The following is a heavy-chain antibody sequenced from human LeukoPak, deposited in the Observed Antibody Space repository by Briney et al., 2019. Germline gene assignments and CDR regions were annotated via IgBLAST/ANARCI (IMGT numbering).Heavy chain of an antibody. J-gene: IGHJ6*02. CDR1: GSGFTSYG. Sequence: GGPRQTSCRGFGSGFTSYGSGWWRRWPGKARGGWGIFIPGDSDTRYSPSFQGQVTISADKSISTAYLQWSSLKASDTAMYYCARWDYGDYPPSYYYYGMDVWGQGTTVTVSS. D-gene: IGHD4-17*01. CDR3: ARWDYGDYPPSYYYYGMDV. V-gene: IGHV5-51*01. CDR2: FIPGDSDT.